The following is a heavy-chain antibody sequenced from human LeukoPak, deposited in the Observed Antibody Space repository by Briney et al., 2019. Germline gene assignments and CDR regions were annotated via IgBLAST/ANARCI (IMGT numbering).Heavy chain of an antibody. D-gene: IGHD1-1*01. J-gene: IGHJ2*01. V-gene: IGHV3-33*01. CDR1: GYTFTSYY. CDR2: IWYDGSNK. Sequence: SCKASGYTFTSYYMHWVRQAPGKGLEWVAVIWYDGSNKYYADSVKGRFTISRDNSKNTLYLQMNSLRAEDTAVYYCARELISTTWRGNRSYFDLWGRGTLVTVSS. CDR3: ARELISTTWRGNRSYFDL.